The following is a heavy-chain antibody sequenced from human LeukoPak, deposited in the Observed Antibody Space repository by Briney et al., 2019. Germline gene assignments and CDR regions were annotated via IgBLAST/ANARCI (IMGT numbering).Heavy chain of an antibody. V-gene: IGHV3-33*01. J-gene: IGHJ5*02. CDR3: ARASGVQWLVPPWFDP. Sequence: GSLRLSCAASGFTFSSYGMHWVRQAPGKGLEWVAVIWYDGSNKYYADSVKGRFTISRDNSKNTLYLQMNSLRVEDTAVYYCARASGVQWLVPPWFDPWGQGTLVTVSS. CDR1: GFTFSSYG. CDR2: IWYDGSNK. D-gene: IGHD6-19*01.